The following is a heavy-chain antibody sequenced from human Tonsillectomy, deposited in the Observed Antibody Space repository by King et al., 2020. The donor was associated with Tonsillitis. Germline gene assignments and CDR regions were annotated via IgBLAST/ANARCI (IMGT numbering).Heavy chain of an antibody. CDR2: IVVGNGHT. D-gene: IGHD3-22*01. Sequence: MQLVQSGPEVKQPGTSLKVSCKASGFPFSTSALHWVRQARGQRLEWMGWIVVGNGHTNYAPEFQGRVTITTDMSTATTYLEFSSLRPEDTAVFFCAADLYESSGQFDAFDIWGQGTLLTVAS. CDR1: GFPFSTSA. CDR3: AADLYESSGQFDAFDI. J-gene: IGHJ3*02. V-gene: IGHV1-58*01.